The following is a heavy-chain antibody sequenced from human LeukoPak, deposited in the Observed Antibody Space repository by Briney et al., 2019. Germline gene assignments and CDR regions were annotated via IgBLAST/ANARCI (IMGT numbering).Heavy chain of an antibody. CDR3: ARRGIAAQQGFDP. Sequence: SETLSLTCAVYGGSFSGYYWSWIRQPPGKGLEWIGEINHSGSTNYNPSLKSRVTISVDTSKNQFSLKLSSVTAADTAVYYCARRGIAAQQGFDPWGQGTLVTVSS. D-gene: IGHD6-13*01. J-gene: IGHJ5*02. CDR2: INHSGST. V-gene: IGHV4-34*01. CDR1: GGSFSGYY.